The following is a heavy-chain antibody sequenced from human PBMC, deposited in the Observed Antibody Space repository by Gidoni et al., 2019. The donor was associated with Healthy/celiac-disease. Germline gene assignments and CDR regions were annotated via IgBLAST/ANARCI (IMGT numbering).Heavy chain of an antibody. CDR1: GFTFRSYA. J-gene: IGHJ6*03. Sequence: QVQLVESGGGVVQPGRSLRLSCAASGFTFRSYAMHWVRQAPGKGLEWVAVRSYDGSNKYYADSVKGRFTISRDNSKNTLYLQMNSLRAEDTAVYYCAREGTWFGEFHHYYYMDVWGKGTTVTVSS. CDR2: RSYDGSNK. CDR3: AREGTWFGEFHHYYYMDV. D-gene: IGHD3-10*01. V-gene: IGHV3-30-3*01.